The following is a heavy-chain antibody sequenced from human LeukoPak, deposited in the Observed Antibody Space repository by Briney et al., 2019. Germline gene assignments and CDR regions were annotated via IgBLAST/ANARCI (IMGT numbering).Heavy chain of an antibody. CDR1: GFTFSSYA. V-gene: IGHV3-23*01. J-gene: IGHJ4*02. CDR2: ITGSGAST. CDR3: AKERGNTVSATKYFDS. D-gene: IGHD4-11*01. Sequence: PGGSLRLSCAGTGFTFSSYAMTWVRQAPGKGLEWVSGITGSGASTYYADSVKGRFTISRDNSKNTVYLQMNGLRVEDTAVYHCAKERGNTVSATKYFDSWGQGTLVTVSS.